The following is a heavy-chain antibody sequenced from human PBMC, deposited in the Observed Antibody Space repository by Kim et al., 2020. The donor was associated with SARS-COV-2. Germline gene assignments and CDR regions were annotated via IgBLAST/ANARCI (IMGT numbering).Heavy chain of an antibody. CDR3: AREAGQLRYFDWLFSTLGY. CDR2: IWYDGSNK. V-gene: IGHV3-33*01. J-gene: IGHJ4*02. CDR1: GFTFSSYG. D-gene: IGHD3-9*01. Sequence: GGSLRLSCAASGFTFSSYGMHWVRQAPGKGLEWVAVIWYDGSNKYYADSVKGRFTISRDNSKNTLYLQMNSLRAEDTAVYYCAREAGQLRYFDWLFSTLGYWGQGTLVTVSS.